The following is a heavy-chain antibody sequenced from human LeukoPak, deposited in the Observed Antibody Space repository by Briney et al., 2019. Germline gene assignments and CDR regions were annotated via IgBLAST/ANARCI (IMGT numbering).Heavy chain of an antibody. J-gene: IGHJ4*02. D-gene: IGHD2-15*01. V-gene: IGHV3-33*05. CDR3: AKAPVTTCSGAYCYPFDY. CDR2: ISFDGGNK. CDR1: GFTFTIYA. Sequence: GGSLRLSCAVSGFTFTIYAMQWVRQAPGKGLECVAVISFDGGNKYYADSVKGRFTISRDSSKNTLYLQMNSLRAEDAAVYYCAKAPVTTCSGAYCYPFDYWGQGTLVTVSS.